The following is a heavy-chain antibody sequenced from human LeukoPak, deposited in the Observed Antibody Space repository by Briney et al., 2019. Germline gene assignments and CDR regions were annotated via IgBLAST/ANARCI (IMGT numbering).Heavy chain of an antibody. CDR3: ARHVVAVAGTSWFDP. Sequence: GESLKISCKGSGYSFTSYWISWVRQMPGKGLEWMGRIDPSDSYTNYSPPFQGHVTISADKSISTAYLQWSSLKASDTAMYYCARHVVAVAGTSWFDPWGQGTLVTVSS. CDR2: IDPSDSYT. J-gene: IGHJ5*02. D-gene: IGHD6-19*01. CDR1: GYSFTSYW. V-gene: IGHV5-10-1*01.